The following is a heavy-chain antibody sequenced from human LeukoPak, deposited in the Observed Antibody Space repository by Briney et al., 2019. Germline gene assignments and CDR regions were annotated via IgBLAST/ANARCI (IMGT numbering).Heavy chain of an antibody. D-gene: IGHD3-10*01. J-gene: IGHJ4*02. CDR3: ARGFGGSGGD. V-gene: IGHV4-34*01. Sequence: EASETLSLTCAVYGGSFSGYYWSWIRQPPGKGLEWIGEINHSGSTNYNPSLKSRVTISVDTSKNQFSLKLSSVTAADTAVYYCARGFGGSGGDWGQGTLVTVSS. CDR1: GGSFSGYY. CDR2: INHSGST.